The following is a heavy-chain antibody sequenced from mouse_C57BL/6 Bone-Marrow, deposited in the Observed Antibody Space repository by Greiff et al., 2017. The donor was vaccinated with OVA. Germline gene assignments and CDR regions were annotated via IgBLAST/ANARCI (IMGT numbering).Heavy chain of an antibody. Sequence: EVKLVESGGDLVKPGGSLKLSCAASGFTFSSYAMSWVRQTPDKRLEWVATISGGGSYTYYPDNVKGRFTISRDNAKNTPYLQMSSLKSEDTAMYYCARGVGHYSSSCYYDYGGRGTATTVT. D-gene: IGHD2-4*01. CDR3: ARGVGHYSSSCYYDYGG. CDR1: GFTFSSYA. V-gene: IGHV5-6*01. J-gene: IGHJ1*03. CDR2: ISGGGSYT.